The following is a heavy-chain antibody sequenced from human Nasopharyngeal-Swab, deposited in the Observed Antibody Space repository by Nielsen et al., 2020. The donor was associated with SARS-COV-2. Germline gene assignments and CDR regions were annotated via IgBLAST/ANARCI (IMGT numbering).Heavy chain of an antibody. CDR2: INHKRGT. D-gene: IGHD3-16*02. CDR3: ARAHYDYIWGSYRSAFQDDAFGI. J-gene: IGHJ3*02. Sequence: WIRQPPGKGLEWIGEINHKRGTNYNPSLESRVTVSLDTSKSQLSLRLISVTAADTAVYYCARAHYDYIWGSYRSAFQDDAFGIWGQGTMVTVSS. V-gene: IGHV4-34*01.